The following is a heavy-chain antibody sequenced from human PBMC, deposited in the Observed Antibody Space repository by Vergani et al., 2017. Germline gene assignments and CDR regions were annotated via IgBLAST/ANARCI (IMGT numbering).Heavy chain of an antibody. CDR3: AEDYPCGGGDCSAGWYFDF. CDR2: IITFFETT. J-gene: IGHJ2*01. Sequence: QVQLVQSGAEVKKPGSSVKVSCKASGGSFKNSAFSWVRQAPGQGLEWMGRIITFFETTDYAQKFKGRFTIIADEFTKTVEMQVSNLRSEDTAVYYCAEDYPCGGGDCSAGWYFDFWGHGTLVTVSS. CDR1: GGSFKNSA. D-gene: IGHD2-21*02. V-gene: IGHV1-69*13.